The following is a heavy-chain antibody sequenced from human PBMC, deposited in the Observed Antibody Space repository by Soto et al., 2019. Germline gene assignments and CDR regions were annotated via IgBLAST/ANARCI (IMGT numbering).Heavy chain of an antibody. CDR2: ISGSGSRT. Sequence: EVQLLESGGGLVQPGGSLRLSCAASGFTFSSYAMSWVRQSPGKGLEWVSDISGSGSRTHYADSVKGRFTISRDNSKNTHYLQMNSLRAEETALYYCAKEAKSRVGLQQLKVVGYFDYWGQGTLVTVSS. CDR3: AKEAKSRVGLQQLKVVGYFDY. CDR1: GFTFSSYA. J-gene: IGHJ4*02. D-gene: IGHD6-13*01. V-gene: IGHV3-23*01.